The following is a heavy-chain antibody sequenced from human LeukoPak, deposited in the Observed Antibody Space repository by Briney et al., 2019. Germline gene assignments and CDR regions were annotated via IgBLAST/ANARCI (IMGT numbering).Heavy chain of an antibody. CDR1: GGSFSGYY. V-gene: IGHV4-34*01. J-gene: IGHJ3*02. D-gene: IGHD3-9*01. CDR2: INHGGST. CDR3: ARDYRPYYDILTGYGADPALDI. Sequence: SETLSLTCAVYGGSFSGYYWSWIRQPPGKGLEWIGEINHGGSTNYNPSLKSRVTISVDTSKKQFSLKLSSVTAADTAVYYCARDYRPYYDILTGYGADPALDIWGQGTMVTVSS.